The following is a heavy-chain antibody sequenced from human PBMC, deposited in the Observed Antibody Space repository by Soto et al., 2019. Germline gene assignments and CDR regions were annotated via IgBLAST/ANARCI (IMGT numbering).Heavy chain of an antibody. D-gene: IGHD7-27*01. CDR1: GFSLSTSGVG. CDR2: IYLVDDK. Sequence: QLTLKESGPTLVKPTQTLTLTCTFSGFSLSTSGVGVGWIRQPPGKALEWLALIYLVDDKRYSPSLKSRLTMTKYLTKTQVAPTMTNMDPADTATYYCAHYFYTLGDEAFDIWGQGAMVTVSS. J-gene: IGHJ3*02. CDR3: AHYFYTLGDEAFDI. V-gene: IGHV2-5*02.